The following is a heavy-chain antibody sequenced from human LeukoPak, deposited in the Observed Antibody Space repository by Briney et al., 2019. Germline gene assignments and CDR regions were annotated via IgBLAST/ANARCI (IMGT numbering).Heavy chain of an antibody. D-gene: IGHD4-17*01. CDR2: IYHSGST. CDR1: GGSISSGGYY. V-gene: IGHV4-30-2*01. J-gene: IGHJ4*02. CDR3: ARYGYYFDY. Sequence: SETLSLTCTVSGGSISSGGYYWSWIRQHPGKGLEWIGYIYHSGSTYYNPSLKSRVTISVDRSKNRFSLKLSSVTAADTAVYYCARYGYYFDYWGQGTLVTVSS.